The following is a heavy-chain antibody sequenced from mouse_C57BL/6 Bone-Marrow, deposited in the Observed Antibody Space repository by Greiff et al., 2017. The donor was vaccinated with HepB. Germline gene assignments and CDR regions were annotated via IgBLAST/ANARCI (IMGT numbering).Heavy chain of an antibody. V-gene: IGHV5-6*01. J-gene: IGHJ3*01. Sequence: EVQGVESGGDLVKPGGSLKLSCAASGFTFSSYGMSWVRQTPDKRLEWVATISSGGSYTYYPDSVKGRFTISRDNAKNTLYLQMGSLKSEDTAMYYCARPGYVAWFAYWGQGTLVTVSA. CDR3: ARPGYVAWFAY. CDR1: GFTFSSYG. CDR2: ISSGGSYT. D-gene: IGHD3-1*01.